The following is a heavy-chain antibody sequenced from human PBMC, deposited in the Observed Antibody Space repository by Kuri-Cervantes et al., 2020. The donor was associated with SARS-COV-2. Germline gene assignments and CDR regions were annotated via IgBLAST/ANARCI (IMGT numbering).Heavy chain of an antibody. CDR3: ARDRPEQRRGGVSLVGYGTDV. CDR1: GFTFSGHW. Sequence: GESLKISCAASGFTFSGHWIHWVRQAPGKGLVWVSRINPDGSYTNNADSVKGRFTLSRDNAKNSLYLQMNSLRAEDTDVYYCARDRPEQRRGGVSLVGYGTDVWGRGTTVTVSS. D-gene: IGHD2-8*02. CDR2: INPDGSYT. V-gene: IGHV3-74*01. J-gene: IGHJ6*01.